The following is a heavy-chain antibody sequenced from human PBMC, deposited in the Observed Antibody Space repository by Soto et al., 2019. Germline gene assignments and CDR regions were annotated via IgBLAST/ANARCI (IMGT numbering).Heavy chain of an antibody. CDR2: INAGNGNT. Sequence: ASVKVSCKASGYTFTSYAMRWVRQAPGQRLEWMGWINAGNGNTKYSQKFQGRVTITRDTSASIAYMELSSLRSEDTAVYYCASPRGYSYRFDYYSYGMDVWVQGTTVTVSS. CDR1: GYTFTSYA. V-gene: IGHV1-3*01. CDR3: ASPRGYSYRFDYYSYGMDV. D-gene: IGHD5-18*01. J-gene: IGHJ6*02.